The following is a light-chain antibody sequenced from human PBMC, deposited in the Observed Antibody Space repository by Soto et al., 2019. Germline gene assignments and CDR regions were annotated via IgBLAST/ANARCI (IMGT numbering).Light chain of an antibody. J-gene: IGLJ1*01. CDR3: SSFTSTTTRV. Sequence: QSVLTQPASVSGSPGQSITISCTGTSSDVGSYNLVSWYQQHPGKAPKLMIYDVIYRPSGVSYRFSGSKSGNTASLTISGLQAEDEADYYCSSFTSTTTRVFGTGTKVTVL. V-gene: IGLV2-14*02. CDR2: DVI. CDR1: SSDVGSYNL.